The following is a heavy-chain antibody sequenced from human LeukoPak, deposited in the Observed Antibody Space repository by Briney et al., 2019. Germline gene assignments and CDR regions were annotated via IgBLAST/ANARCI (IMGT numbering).Heavy chain of an antibody. CDR2: IYPGDSDT. CDR3: ARKGGYCSSTSCLYYFDY. CDR1: GSSFTSYW. D-gene: IGHD2-2*01. V-gene: IGHV5-51*01. J-gene: IGHJ4*02. Sequence: GESLKISFKGSGSSFTSYWIGWVRQMPGKGLEWMGIIYPGDSDTRYSPSFQGQVTISADKSISTAYLQWSSLKASDTAMYYCARKGGYCSSTSCLYYFDYWGQGTLVTVSS.